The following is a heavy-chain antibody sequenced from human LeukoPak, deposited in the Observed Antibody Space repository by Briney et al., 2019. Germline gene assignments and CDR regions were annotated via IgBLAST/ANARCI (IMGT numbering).Heavy chain of an antibody. CDR2: ISGSGGST. CDR3: AKRSGFGELSDPYYHYGMDV. J-gene: IGHJ6*02. CDR1: GFTFSSYA. V-gene: IGHV3-23*01. D-gene: IGHD3-10*01. Sequence: GGSLRLSCAASGFTFSSYAMSWVRQAPGKGLEWVSAISGSGGSTYYADSVKGRFTISRDNSKNTLYLQMNSLRAEDTAVYYCAKRSGFGELSDPYYHYGMDVWGQGTTVTVSS.